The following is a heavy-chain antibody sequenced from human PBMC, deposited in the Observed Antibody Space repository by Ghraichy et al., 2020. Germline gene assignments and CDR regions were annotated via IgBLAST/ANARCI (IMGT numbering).Heavy chain of an antibody. Sequence: GGSLRLSCAASRFTFSSYGMHWVRQAPGKGLEWVAVISYDGSNKYYADSVKGRFTISRDNSKNTLHLQMNSLRAEDTAVYYCAKSPAAYRVVGYYFDYWGQGTLVTVSS. V-gene: IGHV3-30*18. D-gene: IGHD2-15*01. CDR2: ISYDGSNK. CDR1: RFTFSSYG. CDR3: AKSPAAYRVVGYYFDY. J-gene: IGHJ4*02.